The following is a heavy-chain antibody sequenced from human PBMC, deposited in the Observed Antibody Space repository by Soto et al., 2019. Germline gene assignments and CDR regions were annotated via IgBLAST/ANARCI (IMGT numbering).Heavy chain of an antibody. J-gene: IGHJ6*02. CDR2: ISFDGSNE. Sequence: GGSLRLSCAASGFTFSSYGMHWVRQAPGKGLEWVAIISFDGSNEHYADSVQGRFTISRDNSENTLYLQMNSLRADDTAVYYCARPAATVIFYSGMDVWGQGTTVTVSS. D-gene: IGHD4-17*01. V-gene: IGHV3-30*03. CDR1: GFTFSSYG. CDR3: ARPAATVIFYSGMDV.